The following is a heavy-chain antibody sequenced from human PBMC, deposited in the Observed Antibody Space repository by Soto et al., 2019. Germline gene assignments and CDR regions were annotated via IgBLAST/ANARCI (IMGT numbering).Heavy chain of an antibody. Sequence: QVQLVESGGGLVQPGRSLRLSCAASGFTFSSYTMHWVRQAPGKGLEWVVVRSYDGSNKYYADAVKSRFTISRDNSKNTLYLQMNSRRTEDTAVYYCQSESTLDPQFDICGQGTMFTVSS. V-gene: IGHV3-30-3*01. J-gene: IGHJ3*02. CDR2: RSYDGSNK. CDR3: QSESTLDPQFDI. CDR1: GFTFSSYT.